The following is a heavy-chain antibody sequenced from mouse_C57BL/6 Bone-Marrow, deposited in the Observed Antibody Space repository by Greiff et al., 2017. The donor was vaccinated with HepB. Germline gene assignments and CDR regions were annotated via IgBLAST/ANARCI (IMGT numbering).Heavy chain of an antibody. CDR2: INPNNGGT. V-gene: IGHV1-26*01. Sequence: VQLKQSGPELVKPGASVKISCKASGYTFTDYYMNWVKQSHGKSLEWIGDINPNNGGTSYNQKFKGKATLTVDKSSSTAYMELRSLTSEDSAVYYCARDDYYGSSYGFAYWGQGTLVTVSA. J-gene: IGHJ3*01. CDR1: GYTFTDYY. CDR3: ARDDYYGSSYGFAY. D-gene: IGHD1-1*01.